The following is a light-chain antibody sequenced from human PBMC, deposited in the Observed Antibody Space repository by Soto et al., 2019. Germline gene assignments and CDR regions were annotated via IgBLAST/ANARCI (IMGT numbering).Light chain of an antibody. V-gene: IGKV1-5*03. J-gene: IGKJ1*01. CDR1: QTISSW. Sequence: DIKITQSPSTRYGSVGDRVTITCRASQTISSWLAWYQQTQGKPPKLLIYKASTLKSGVPSRFRGSGSWTECTLPISRLQPDDVETDYCQHYNSYSEAFGQGTKVDIK. CDR3: QHYNSYSEA. CDR2: KAS.